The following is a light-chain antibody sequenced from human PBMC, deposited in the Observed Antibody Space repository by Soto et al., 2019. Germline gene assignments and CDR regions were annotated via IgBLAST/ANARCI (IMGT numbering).Light chain of an antibody. CDR2: AAS. CDR1: QGISSY. J-gene: IGKJ1*01. V-gene: IGKV1-8*01. Sequence: AIRMTQSPSSLSASTGDRVTITCRASQGISSYLAWYQQKPGKAPKLLIYAASTLQSGVPSRFSGSGSGTDFTLTISCLQSEDFATYYCQQYYSYTLTFGPGTKVDIQ. CDR3: QQYYSYTLT.